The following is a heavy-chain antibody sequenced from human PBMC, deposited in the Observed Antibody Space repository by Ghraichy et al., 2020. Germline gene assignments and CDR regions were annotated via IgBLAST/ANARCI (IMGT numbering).Heavy chain of an antibody. D-gene: IGHD5-12*01. V-gene: IGHV4-59*01. CDR2: VHYREST. Sequence: SETQSLTCTVSGGSISSYYWSWIRQPPGKGLEWIGLVHYRESTNYNPSVNGRVTISADKSKNQFSLRLTSVTPADTAVYYCARGTGWLPDEWGQGTLVTVSS. J-gene: IGHJ4*02. CDR1: GGSISSYY. CDR3: ARGTGWLPDE.